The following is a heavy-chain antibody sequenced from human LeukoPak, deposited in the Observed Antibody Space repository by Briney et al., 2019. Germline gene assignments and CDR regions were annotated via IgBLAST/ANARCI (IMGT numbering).Heavy chain of an antibody. D-gene: IGHD6-19*01. CDR2: ISYDGSNK. Sequence: GGSLRLSCAASGFTFGVYVIHWVRQAPAKGLEWVAFISYDGSNKYYADSVKGRFTISRDNSKNTSYLEMSSLRDEDTAVYYCARDASGWGGNNWFDPWGQGTLVTVSS. V-gene: IGHV3-30-3*01. CDR3: ARDASGWGGNNWFDP. J-gene: IGHJ5*02. CDR1: GFTFGVYV.